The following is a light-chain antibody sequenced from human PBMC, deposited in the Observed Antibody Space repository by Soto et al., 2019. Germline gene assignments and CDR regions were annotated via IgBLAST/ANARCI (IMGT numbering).Light chain of an antibody. CDR3: QQASSFPLT. CDR2: AAS. J-gene: IGKJ4*01. V-gene: IGKV1-12*01. CDR1: QLISSG. Sequence: IQITPSPSSVSASVGDTVTITCRASQLISSGLAWYQQKPGQAPKLLIYAASNLQSGVPSRFSGSESGTDFALTISSLQPEDFATDFCQQASSFPLTFGGGTKVEI.